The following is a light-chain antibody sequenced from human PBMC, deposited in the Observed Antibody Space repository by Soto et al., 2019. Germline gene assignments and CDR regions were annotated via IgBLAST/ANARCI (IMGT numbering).Light chain of an antibody. V-gene: IGKV3-20*01. CDR2: GAS. CDR1: QSVSSSS. J-gene: IGKJ1*01. CDR3: QQYGTSLTWT. Sequence: EIVLTQSPGTLSLSPGERATLSCWASQSVSSSSLAWYQRKPGQAPRLLIYGASSRAAGIPDRFSGSGSGTDFTLTISRLEPEDFAVYYCQQYGTSLTWTFGQGTKVEIQ.